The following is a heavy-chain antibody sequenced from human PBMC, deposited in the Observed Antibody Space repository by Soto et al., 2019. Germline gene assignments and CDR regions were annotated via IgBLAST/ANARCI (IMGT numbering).Heavy chain of an antibody. CDR1: GFTFSSYS. D-gene: IGHD3-9*01. V-gene: IGHV3-21*01. Sequence: PGGSLRLSCAASGFTFSSYSMNWVRQAPGKGLEWVSSISSSSSYIYYADSVKGRFTISRDNAKNSLYLQMNSLRAEDTAVYFCARRGYDILTGPNAFDIWGQGTMVTVS. CDR2: ISSSSSYI. CDR3: ARRGYDILTGPNAFDI. J-gene: IGHJ3*02.